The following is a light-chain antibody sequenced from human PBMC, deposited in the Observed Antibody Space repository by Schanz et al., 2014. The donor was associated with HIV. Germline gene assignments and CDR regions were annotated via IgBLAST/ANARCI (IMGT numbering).Light chain of an antibody. CDR3: QSFDGSLGGVL. Sequence: QSVLTQPPSVSGAPGQRVTISCTGSSSNIGAGYDVHWYQQLPGTAPKLLIYGNINRPSGVPDRFSGSKSDSSASLTITGLQPEDEADYYCQSFDGSLGGVLFGGGTKLTVL. J-gene: IGLJ3*02. V-gene: IGLV1-40*01. CDR1: SSNIGAGYD. CDR2: GNI.